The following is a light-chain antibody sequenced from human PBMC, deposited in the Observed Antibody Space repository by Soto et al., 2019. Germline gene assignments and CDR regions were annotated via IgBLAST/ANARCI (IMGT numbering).Light chain of an antibody. V-gene: IGLV3-1*01. Sequence: SYELTQPPSVSVSPGQTASITCSGDKLGDKYACWYQQKPGQSPVLVIYQDAKRPSGITERFSGSNSGNTATLTISGTQAMDEADYYCQAWDSSTEVVFGGGTQLTVL. CDR1: KLGDKY. J-gene: IGLJ2*01. CDR3: QAWDSSTEVV. CDR2: QDA.